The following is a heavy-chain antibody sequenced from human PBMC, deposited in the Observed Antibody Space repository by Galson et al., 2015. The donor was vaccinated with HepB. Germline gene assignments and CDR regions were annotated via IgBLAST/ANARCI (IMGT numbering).Heavy chain of an antibody. Sequence: SLRLSCAASGFTFNSHWMTWVRQAPGTGLEWVGNIKQDGSEKNYVDSVKGRFTISRDNAKSSLYLQMNSLRVEDTAVYYCARSSGWSSDYWGQGTLVTVSS. J-gene: IGHJ4*02. CDR2: IKQDGSEK. CDR3: ARSSGWSSDY. V-gene: IGHV3-7*03. CDR1: GFTFNSHW. D-gene: IGHD6-19*01.